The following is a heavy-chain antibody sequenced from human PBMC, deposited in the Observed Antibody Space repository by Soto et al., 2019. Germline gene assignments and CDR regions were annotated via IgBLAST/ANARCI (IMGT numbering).Heavy chain of an antibody. CDR3: ARGKIRIAARTGLDY. CDR2: INHSGST. V-gene: IGHV4-34*01. D-gene: IGHD6-6*01. CDR1: GGSFSGYY. J-gene: IGHJ4*02. Sequence: SETLSLTCAVYGGSFSGYYWSWIRQPPGKGLEWIGEINHSGSTNYNPSLKSRVTISVDTSKNQFSLKLSSVTAADTAVYYCARGKIRIAARTGLDYWGPGTMVTVYS.